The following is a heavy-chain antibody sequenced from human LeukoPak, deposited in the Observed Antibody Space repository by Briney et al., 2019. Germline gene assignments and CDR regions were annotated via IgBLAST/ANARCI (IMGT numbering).Heavy chain of an antibody. CDR3: ARMAYYDILTGYREYYFDY. CDR1: GGTFSSYA. Sequence: SVKVSCKASGGTFSSYAISWVRQAPGQGLEWMGGIITIFGTANYAQKFQGRVTITADESTSTAYMELSSLRSEDTAVYYCARMAYYDILTGYREYYFDYWGQGTLVTVSS. CDR2: IITIFGTA. J-gene: IGHJ4*02. D-gene: IGHD3-9*01. V-gene: IGHV1-69*13.